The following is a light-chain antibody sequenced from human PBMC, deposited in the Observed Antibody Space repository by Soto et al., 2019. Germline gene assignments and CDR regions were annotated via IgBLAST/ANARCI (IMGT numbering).Light chain of an antibody. CDR3: QQYDNWPPT. CDR2: GTS. J-gene: IGKJ4*01. Sequence: EIVLSQSPATLSLSPGERATLSCRASQSVGNNLAWYQQKPGHAPRLLIHGTSTRATGIPARFSGSGSGTEFTLTIGSLQSEDFAVYWCQQYDNWPPTFGGGTKVDI. V-gene: IGKV3-15*01. CDR1: QSVGNN.